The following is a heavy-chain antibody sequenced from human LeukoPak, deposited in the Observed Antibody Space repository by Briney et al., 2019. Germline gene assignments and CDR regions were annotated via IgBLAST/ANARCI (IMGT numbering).Heavy chain of an antibody. CDR3: AREQQGRRAAFDY. J-gene: IGHJ4*02. V-gene: IGHV3-20*04. Sequence: GGSLRLSCAACGFTFDDYGMSWVRQAPGKGLEWVSGINWNGGSTGYADSVKGRFTISRDNSRNTLYLQMNSLRTEDTAVYYCAREQQGRRAAFDYWGQGTPVTVSS. D-gene: IGHD1-1*01. CDR1: GFTFDDYG. CDR2: INWNGGST.